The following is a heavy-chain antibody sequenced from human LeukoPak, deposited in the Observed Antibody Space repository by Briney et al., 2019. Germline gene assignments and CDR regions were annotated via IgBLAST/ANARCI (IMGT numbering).Heavy chain of an antibody. CDR3: ARHRPTGTTIDY. Sequence: PGESLKISCQGSGYRFNSYWISWVRQMPGKGLEWMGIIYPGDSDTRYSPPFQGQVTISADKSITTAYLQWSSLKASDTAMYYCARHRPTGTTIDYWGQGTLVTVSS. CDR2: IYPGDSDT. CDR1: GYRFNSYW. V-gene: IGHV5-51*01. J-gene: IGHJ4*02. D-gene: IGHD1-7*01.